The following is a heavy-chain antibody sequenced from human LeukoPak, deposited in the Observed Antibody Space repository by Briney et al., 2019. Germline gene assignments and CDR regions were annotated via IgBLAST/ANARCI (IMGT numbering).Heavy chain of an antibody. CDR3: TRDQLPYSLGAFDI. V-gene: IGHV3-49*04. D-gene: IGHD2-15*01. J-gene: IGHJ3*02. Sequence: GGSLLLSCAASGFTFGDYAMSWVRPAPGKGLEWVGFIRSKAYGGTTEYAASVKGRFTISRDDSKSIAYLQMNSLKTEDTAVYYCTRDQLPYSLGAFDIWGQGTMVTVSS. CDR2: IRSKAYGGTT. CDR1: GFTFGDYA.